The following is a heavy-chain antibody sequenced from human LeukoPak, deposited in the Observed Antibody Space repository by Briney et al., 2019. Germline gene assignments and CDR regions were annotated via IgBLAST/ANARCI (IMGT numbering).Heavy chain of an antibody. V-gene: IGHV1-2*02. CDR2: INPNSGGT. Sequence: GASVKVSCKASGYTFTGYYMRWVRQAPGQGLEWMGWINPNSGGTNYAQKFQGRVTMTRDTSISTPYMELSRLRSDDTAVYYCARADIVGATPGPFDYWGQGTLVTASS. CDR1: GYTFTGYY. CDR3: ARADIVGATPGPFDY. J-gene: IGHJ4*02. D-gene: IGHD1-26*01.